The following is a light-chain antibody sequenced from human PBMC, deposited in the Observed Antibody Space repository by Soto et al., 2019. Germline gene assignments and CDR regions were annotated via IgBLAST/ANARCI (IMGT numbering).Light chain of an antibody. J-gene: IGLJ2*01. CDR1: RNDVGGYNF. Sequence: QSALTQPPSASGSPGQSVTISCTGTRNDVGGYNFVSWYQHHSGKAPKLIIYEVRRRPSGVPDRFSGSKSGNTASLTVSGLQAEDEADYFCSSYAGRNTVVFGGGTKLTVL. CDR3: SSYAGRNTVV. V-gene: IGLV2-8*01. CDR2: EVR.